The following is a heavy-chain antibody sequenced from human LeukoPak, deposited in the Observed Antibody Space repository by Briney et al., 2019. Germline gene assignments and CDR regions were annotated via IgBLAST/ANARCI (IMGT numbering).Heavy chain of an antibody. V-gene: IGHV4-34*01. CDR3: ARDLGYCSSTSCYRPRLPNWFDP. CDR2: INHSGST. Sequence: PSETLSLTCAVYGGSFSGYYWSWIRQPPGKGLEWIGEINHSGSTNYNPSLKSRVTISVDTSKNQFSLKLSSVTAADTAVYYCARDLGYCSSTSCYRPRLPNWFDPWGQGTLVTVSS. CDR1: GGSFSGYY. D-gene: IGHD2-2*01. J-gene: IGHJ5*02.